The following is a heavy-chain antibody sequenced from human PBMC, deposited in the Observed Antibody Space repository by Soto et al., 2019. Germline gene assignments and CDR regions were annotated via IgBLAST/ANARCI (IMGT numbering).Heavy chain of an antibody. J-gene: IGHJ6*02. D-gene: IGHD1-26*01. CDR1: GFSLSTSGVG. CDR2: IYWDDDK. Sequence: QITLKESGPTLVKPTQTLTLTCTFSGFSLSTSGVGVGWIRQPPGKALEWLALIYWDDDKRDSPSLKSKLTSTKDTSNNQGVLTLTNRDPVDTATYYCAHRTGGGAFYYYGMDVWGQGTTVTVSS. V-gene: IGHV2-5*02. CDR3: AHRTGGGAFYYYGMDV.